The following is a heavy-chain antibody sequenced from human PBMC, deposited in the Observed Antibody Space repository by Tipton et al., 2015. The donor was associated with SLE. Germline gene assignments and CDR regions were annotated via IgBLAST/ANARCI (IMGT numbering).Heavy chain of an antibody. CDR1: GGSFSGYY. CDR3: ARGYSSSRNLFDY. Sequence: TLSLTCAVYGGSFSGYYWSWIRQPPGKGLEWIGSIYHSGSPYYNPSLKSRVTISVDTSKNQFSLKLSSVTAADTAVYYCARGYSSSRNLFDYWGQGTLVTVSS. J-gene: IGHJ4*02. V-gene: IGHV4-34*01. D-gene: IGHD6-13*01. CDR2: IYHSGSP.